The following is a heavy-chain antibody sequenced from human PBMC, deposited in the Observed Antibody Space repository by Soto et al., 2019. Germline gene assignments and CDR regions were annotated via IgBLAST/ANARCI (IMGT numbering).Heavy chain of an antibody. J-gene: IGHJ4*02. D-gene: IGHD6-19*01. V-gene: IGHV4-59*01. CDR2: IYYSGST. CDR3: AGTLAVPGTGRFDC. Sequence: PSETLSLTCTVSGDSISSYRWSWIRQPPGKGLEWIGYIYYSGSTDYNPSLKSRVSISIDTSKNQFSLNVNSVTAADTAIYYCAGTLAVPGTGRFDCWGQGALVTVSS. CDR1: GDSISSYR.